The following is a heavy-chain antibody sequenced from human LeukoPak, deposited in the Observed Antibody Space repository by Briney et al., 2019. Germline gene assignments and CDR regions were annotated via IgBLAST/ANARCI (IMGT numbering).Heavy chain of an antibody. CDR3: ASRASSGYPYYFDY. CDR1: GGSISNYY. Sequence: SETLSLTCTVSGGSISNYYWSWIRQPPGKGLEWIGYIYYSGSTNYNPSLKSRITISVDTSKNQFSLKLSSVTAADTAVYYCASRASSGYPYYFDYWGQGTLVTVSS. V-gene: IGHV4-59*01. J-gene: IGHJ4*02. CDR2: IYYSGST. D-gene: IGHD3-22*01.